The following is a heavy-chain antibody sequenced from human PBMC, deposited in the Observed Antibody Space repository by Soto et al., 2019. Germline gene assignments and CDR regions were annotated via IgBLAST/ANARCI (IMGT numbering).Heavy chain of an antibody. CDR2: IYYSGST. V-gene: IGHV4-59*08. J-gene: IGHJ4*02. CDR3: ARRYSSSFDF. Sequence: SETLSLTCTVPGGSISSYYWSWIRQPPGKGLEWIGYIYYSGSTNYNPSLKSRVTISVDTSKNQFSLKLSSVTAADTAVYYCARRYSSSFDFWGQGTLVTVSS. D-gene: IGHD6-13*01. CDR1: GGSISSYY.